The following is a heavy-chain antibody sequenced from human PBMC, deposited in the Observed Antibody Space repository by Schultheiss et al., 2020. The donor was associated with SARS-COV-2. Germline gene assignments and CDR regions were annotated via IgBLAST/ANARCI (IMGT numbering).Heavy chain of an antibody. CDR1: GFTFSSYG. V-gene: IGHV3-23*01. J-gene: IGHJ4*02. CDR2: ISGSGGST. CDR3: ARAGLRWVLAY. Sequence: GGSLRLSCAASGFTFSSYGMHWVRQAPGKGLEWVSAISGSGGSTYYADSVKGRFTISRDNSKNTLYLQMNSLRAEDTAVYYCARAGLRWVLAYWGQGTLVTVSS. D-gene: IGHD4-23*01.